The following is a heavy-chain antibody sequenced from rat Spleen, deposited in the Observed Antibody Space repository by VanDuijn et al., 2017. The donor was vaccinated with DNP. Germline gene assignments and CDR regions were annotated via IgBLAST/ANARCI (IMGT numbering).Heavy chain of an antibody. CDR3: ARYGYNAMDA. V-gene: IGHV1-43*01. CDR1: GYTFTSYY. D-gene: IGHD1-4*01. Sequence: QVQLQQSGAELAKPGSSVKISCKASGYTFTSYYIRWIKQTTGQGLEYIGSIHTGSGGTTYDEKFKGKATLTADKSSSTVFMQLSSLTPDDSAVYYCARYGYNAMDAWGQGTSVTVSS. J-gene: IGHJ4*01. CDR2: IHTGSGGT.